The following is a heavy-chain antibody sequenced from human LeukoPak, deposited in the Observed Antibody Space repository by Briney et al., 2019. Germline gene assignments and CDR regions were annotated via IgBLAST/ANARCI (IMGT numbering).Heavy chain of an antibody. CDR1: GGSISSGDYY. D-gene: IGHD5-12*01. V-gene: IGHV4-30-2*01. CDR3: ARGGRYSGSDFDY. J-gene: IGHJ4*02. CDR2: ISQSGST. Sequence: PSETLSLTCSVSGGSISSGDYYWTWIRQPPGKGLEWIGYISQSGSTFYNPSLGSRVTISADRSNNYFSLKLNSVAAADTAVYYCARGGRYSGSDFDYWGQGILVIVSS.